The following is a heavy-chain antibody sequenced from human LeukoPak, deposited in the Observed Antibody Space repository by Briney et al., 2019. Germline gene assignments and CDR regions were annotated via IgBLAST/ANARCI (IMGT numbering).Heavy chain of an antibody. CDR1: GGSISSGGYY. V-gene: IGHV4-31*03. D-gene: IGHD3-22*01. CDR3: ARESVYDSSGYYYRASHWYFDL. J-gene: IGHJ2*01. Sequence: PSETLSLTCTVSGGSISSGGYYWSWIRQHPGKGLEWIGYIYYSGSTYYNPSLKSRVTISVDTSKNQFSLKLSSVTAADTAVYYCARESVYDSSGYYYRASHWYFDLWGRGTLVTVSS. CDR2: IYYSGST.